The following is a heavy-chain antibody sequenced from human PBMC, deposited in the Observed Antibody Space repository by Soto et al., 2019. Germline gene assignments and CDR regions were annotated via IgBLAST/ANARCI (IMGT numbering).Heavy chain of an antibody. J-gene: IGHJ4*02. CDR3: AKGRDSSGYYYAY. Sequence: PGGSLRLSCAASGFTFRTYDMHWVRQAPGKGLEWVALISYDGSNEYYAGSVKGRFTVSRDNSKNTLYLQMSSLRPEDTAVYYCAKGRDSSGYYYAYWGQGALVTVSS. V-gene: IGHV3-30*18. CDR1: GFTFRTYD. D-gene: IGHD3-22*01. CDR2: ISYDGSNE.